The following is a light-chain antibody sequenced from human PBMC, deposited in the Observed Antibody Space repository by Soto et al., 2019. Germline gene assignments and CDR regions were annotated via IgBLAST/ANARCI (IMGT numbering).Light chain of an antibody. CDR3: SSYTTTTRL. J-gene: IGLJ3*02. Sequence: QSALTQPASVSGSPGQSITISCTGTSSDIGSNNYVSWFQQRPGKAPTLIIYEVSNRPSGVSTHCSGSKSGNTASLTISGLLPEDEAEYYCSSYTTTTRLCGGGTKLTVL. CDR1: SSDIGSNNY. CDR2: EVS. V-gene: IGLV2-14*01.